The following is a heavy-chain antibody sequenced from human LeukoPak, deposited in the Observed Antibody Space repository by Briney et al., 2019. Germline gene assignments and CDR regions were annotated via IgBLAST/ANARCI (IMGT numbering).Heavy chain of an antibody. Sequence: SETLSLTCTVSGGTISSYYWSWIWQPPGKGLEWIGYIYYSGSTNYNLSLKSRVTISVDTSKNQFSLKLSSVTAADTAVYYCARAKYGSGSYRMDVWGQGTTVTVSS. J-gene: IGHJ6*02. CDR3: ARAKYGSGSYRMDV. CDR1: GGTISSYY. D-gene: IGHD3-10*01. CDR2: IYYSGST. V-gene: IGHV4-59*01.